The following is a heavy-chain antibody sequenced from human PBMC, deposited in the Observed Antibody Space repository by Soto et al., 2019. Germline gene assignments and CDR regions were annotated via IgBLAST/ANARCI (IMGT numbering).Heavy chain of an antibody. CDR2: SSSDVVNY. CDR1: GFTFSSFA. CDR3: ARGGAWTPGGLGY. D-gene: IGHD3-16*01. V-gene: IGHV3-30-3*01. Sequence: GGSLRLSCAASGFTFSSFAMHWVRQAPGKGLEWLAVSSSDVVNYYYAESVKGRFTISRDNSKNTLYLQLNSLRNEDTAVYYCARGGAWTPGGLGYWGQGTLVTVSS. J-gene: IGHJ4*02.